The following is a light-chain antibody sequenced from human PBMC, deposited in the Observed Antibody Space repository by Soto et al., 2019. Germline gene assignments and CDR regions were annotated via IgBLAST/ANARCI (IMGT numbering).Light chain of an antibody. V-gene: IGKV1-39*01. CDR3: QQTYSTPQP. Sequence: IQMTQTHTTLSASAGDTVKITCRASQSISTWLAWYQHKPGKAPKLLINAASTLQSGVPSRFSGSGSATDFTLTISGLQPEDFATYYCQQTYSTPQPFGQGTRLAI. CDR1: QSISTW. CDR2: AAS. J-gene: IGKJ5*01.